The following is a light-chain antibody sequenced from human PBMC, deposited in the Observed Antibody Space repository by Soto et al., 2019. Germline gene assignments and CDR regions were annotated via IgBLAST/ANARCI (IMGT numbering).Light chain of an antibody. J-gene: IGKJ1*01. CDR3: QRCATYSWT. CDR2: AAS. Sequence: DIQMTQSPSTLSASVGDRVTITCRASQSISSWLAWYQQKPGKAPKLLIYAASGLASGVPSRFSGSVSGTEFTLTISSLQPDDFATYCCQRCATYSWTFGQGSTV. V-gene: IGKV1-5*03. CDR1: QSISSW.